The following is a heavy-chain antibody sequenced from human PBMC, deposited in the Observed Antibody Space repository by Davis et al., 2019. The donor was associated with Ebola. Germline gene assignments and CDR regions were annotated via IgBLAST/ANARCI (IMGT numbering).Heavy chain of an antibody. Sequence: GGSLRLSCAASGFTFSSYEMIWVRQAPGKGLEWVSYISSSGGTAHYADSVKGRFTISRDNSKNTLYLQMNSLRADDTAVYYCAKDRGGYCTGVSCFIDYWGQGTLVTVSS. CDR1: GFTFSSYE. D-gene: IGHD2-15*01. CDR3: AKDRGGYCTGVSCFIDY. J-gene: IGHJ4*02. V-gene: IGHV3-48*03. CDR2: ISSSGGTA.